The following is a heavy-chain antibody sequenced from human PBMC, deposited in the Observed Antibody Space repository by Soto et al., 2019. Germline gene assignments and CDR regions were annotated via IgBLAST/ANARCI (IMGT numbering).Heavy chain of an antibody. CDR3: ARSITIFGVVPNY. CDR2: INPSGGST. D-gene: IGHD3-3*01. V-gene: IGHV1-46*01. Sequence: QVQLVQSGAEVKKPGASEKVSCKASGYTFTSYYMHWVRQAPGQGLEWMGIINPSGGSTSYAQKFQGRVTRTRDTSTSTVYMELSSLRSEDTAVYYCARSITIFGVVPNYWGQGTLVTVSS. J-gene: IGHJ4*02. CDR1: GYTFTSYY.